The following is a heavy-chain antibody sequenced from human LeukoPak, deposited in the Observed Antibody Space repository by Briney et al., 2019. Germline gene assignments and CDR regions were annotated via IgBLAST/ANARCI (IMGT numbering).Heavy chain of an antibody. V-gene: IGHV3-30*14. J-gene: IGHJ4*02. CDR2: ISYDGSNK. D-gene: IGHD5/OR15-5a*01. Sequence: PGGSLRLSCAASGFTFSSYAMHWVRQAPGKGLEWVAVISYDGSNKYYADSVKGRFTISRDNSKNTLYLQMNSLRAEDTAVYYCARDGVPSTEGDYWGQGTLVTVSS. CDR1: GFTFSSYA. CDR3: ARDGVPSTEGDY.